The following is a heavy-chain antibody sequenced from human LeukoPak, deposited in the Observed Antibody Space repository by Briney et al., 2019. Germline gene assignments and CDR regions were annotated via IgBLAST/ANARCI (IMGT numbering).Heavy chain of an antibody. D-gene: IGHD3-3*01. CDR2: IDYDSSHI. CDR3: ARDPLRDLRVGHYDY. CDR1: GFTFSTSA. J-gene: IGHJ4*02. V-gene: IGHV3-21*01. Sequence: GGSLRLSCAVSGFTFSTSAMNWVRQVPGKGLEWVSSIDYDSSHIYYAASVRGRFTISRDNARNSVYLQMNSQRVEDTAVYYCARDPLRDLRVGHYDYWGQGTLVAVSS.